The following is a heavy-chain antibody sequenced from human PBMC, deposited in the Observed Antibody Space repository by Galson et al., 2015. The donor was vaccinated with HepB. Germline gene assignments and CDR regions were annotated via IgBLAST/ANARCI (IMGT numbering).Heavy chain of an antibody. J-gene: IGHJ3*02. D-gene: IGHD3-16*01. CDR2: ISSSSSYI. CDR1: GFTFSSYS. Sequence: SLRLSCAASGFTFSSYSMNWVRQAPGKGLEWVSSISSSSSYIYYADSVKGRFTISRDKAKNSLYLQMNSLRAEDTSVYYCASRLGGSFAFDIWGRGTMVVVSS. V-gene: IGHV3-21*04. CDR3: ASRLGGSFAFDI.